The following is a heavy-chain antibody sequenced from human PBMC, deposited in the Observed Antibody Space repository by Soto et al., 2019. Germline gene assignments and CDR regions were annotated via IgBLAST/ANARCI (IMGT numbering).Heavy chain of an antibody. CDR1: GGSISSGDYY. V-gene: IGHV4-30-4*01. CDR3: ARYRAYCGGDCYPSRDWRHSFDY. CDR2: IYYSGST. Sequence: QVQLQESGPGLVKPSQTLSLTCTVSGGSISSGDYYWSWIRQPPGKGLEWIGYIYYSGSTYYNPSLKSRVTISVDTSKNQFSLKLSSVTAADTAVYYCARYRAYCGGDCYPSRDWRHSFDYWGQGTLVTVSS. J-gene: IGHJ4*02. D-gene: IGHD2-21*02.